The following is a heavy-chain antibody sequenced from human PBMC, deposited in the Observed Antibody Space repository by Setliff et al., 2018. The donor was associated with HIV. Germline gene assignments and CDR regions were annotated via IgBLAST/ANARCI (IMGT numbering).Heavy chain of an antibody. D-gene: IGHD6-19*01. CDR3: ARDFTGSGWYGNYYYGMDV. Sequence: SETLSLTCTVSGGSISSYYWSWIRQPPGKGLEWIGYIYYSGSTNYNPSLKSRVTISVDTSKNQCALTLSSVAAADTAVYYCARDFTGSGWYGNYYYGMDVWGQGTTVTVSS. CDR1: GGSISSYY. J-gene: IGHJ6*02. V-gene: IGHV4-59*13. CDR2: IYYSGST.